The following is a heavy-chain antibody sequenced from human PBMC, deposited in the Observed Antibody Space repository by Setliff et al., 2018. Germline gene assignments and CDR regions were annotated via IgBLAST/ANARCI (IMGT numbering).Heavy chain of an antibody. CDR2: ISGSGGST. Sequence: GGSLRLSCAASRFTFSNYWMSWVRQAPGKGLEWVSAISGSGGSTYYADSVKGRFTISRDNSKNTLYLQMNSLRAEDTAVYYCAKRGPYCSGGTCHYYFDYWGQGTLVTVSS. J-gene: IGHJ4*02. D-gene: IGHD2-15*01. CDR3: AKRGPYCSGGTCHYYFDY. V-gene: IGHV3-23*01. CDR1: RFTFSNYW.